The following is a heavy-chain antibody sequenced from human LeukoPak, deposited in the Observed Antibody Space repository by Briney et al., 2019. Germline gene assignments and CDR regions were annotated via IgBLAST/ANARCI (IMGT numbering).Heavy chain of an antibody. J-gene: IGHJ5*02. CDR2: ISSSSSYI. CDR3: ARGFVVRGVTNWFDP. D-gene: IGHD3-10*01. CDR1: GFTFSSYS. V-gene: IGHV3-21*01. Sequence: GGSLRLSCAASGFTFSSYSMNWVRRAPGKGLEWVSSISSSSSYIYYADSVKGRFTISRDNAKNSLYLQMNSLRAEDTAVYYCARGFVVRGVTNWFDPWGQGTLVTVSS.